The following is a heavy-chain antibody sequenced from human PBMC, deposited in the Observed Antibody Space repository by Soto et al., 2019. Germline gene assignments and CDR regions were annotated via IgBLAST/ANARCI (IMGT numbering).Heavy chain of an antibody. CDR2: ISPKSGSI. CDR3: VTDRDSNSWTSRDV. Sequence: SSVKVSCKTSGYTFSRNGNSWVRQAPGQGLEWMGWISPKSGSIKYAEKFQGRVIMTTDTSTSTAYMELRSLRSDDTAVSYCVTDRDSNSWTSRDVWGPGTTVTVSS. CDR1: GYTFSRNG. D-gene: IGHD3-22*01. J-gene: IGHJ6*02. V-gene: IGHV1-18*01.